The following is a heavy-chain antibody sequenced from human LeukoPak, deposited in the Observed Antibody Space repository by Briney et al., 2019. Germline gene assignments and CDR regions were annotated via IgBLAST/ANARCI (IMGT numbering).Heavy chain of an antibody. CDR3: ARDPQESSAYYYYGLDV. CDR1: GYTFTSYG. D-gene: IGHD3-22*01. V-gene: IGHV1-18*01. CDR2: ISAYNGNT. J-gene: IGHJ6*02. Sequence: ASVKVSCKASGYTFTSYGISWMRQAPGQGLEWMGWISAYNGNTNYAQKLQGRVTMTTDTSTSTAYMELRSLRSDDTAVYYCARDPQESSAYYYYGLDVWGQGTTVTVCS.